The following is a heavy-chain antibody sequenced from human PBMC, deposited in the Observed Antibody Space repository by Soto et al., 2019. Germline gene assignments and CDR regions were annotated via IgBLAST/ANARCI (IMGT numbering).Heavy chain of an antibody. V-gene: IGHV4-34*01. Sequence: QVQLEQWGAGLLKPSETLSLTCAVYGGSFSGYYWSWIRQPPGKGLEWIGEINHSGSTNYNPSLKSRVTISVDTSKNQFSLKLSSVTAADTAVYYCARGGWPNWFDPWGQGTLVTVPS. CDR1: GGSFSGYY. CDR2: INHSGST. J-gene: IGHJ5*02. CDR3: ARGGWPNWFDP.